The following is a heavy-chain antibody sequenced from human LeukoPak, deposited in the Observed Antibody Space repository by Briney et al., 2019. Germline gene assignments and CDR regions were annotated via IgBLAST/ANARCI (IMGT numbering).Heavy chain of an antibody. CDR2: IKQDGSEK. D-gene: IGHD4-23*01. V-gene: IGHV3-7*01. CDR3: ARDLYGGPFDY. J-gene: IGHJ4*02. Sequence: GGSLRLSCAASGFTFSSYWMSWVRQAPGKGLEWVANIKQDGSEKYYVDSVKGRFTISRDNAKNPLYLQMNSLRAEDTGVYYCARDLYGGPFDYWGQGTLVTVSS. CDR1: GFTFSSYW.